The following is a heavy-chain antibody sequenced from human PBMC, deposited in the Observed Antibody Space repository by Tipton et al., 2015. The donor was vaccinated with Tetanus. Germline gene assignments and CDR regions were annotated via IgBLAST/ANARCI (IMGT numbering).Heavy chain of an antibody. D-gene: IGHD7-27*01. V-gene: IGHV4-4*07. CDR2: ISFSGTT. Sequence: LRLSCTVSGGSISSYDWSWIRQSAGKGLEWIGRISFSGTTNYNPSLKSRVSMSIETSKKRFPLKVNSVIAADTAVYFCARDPGVWGAGTYFDYWGQGTLVTVSS. J-gene: IGHJ4*02. CDR1: GGSISSYD. CDR3: ARDPGVWGAGTYFDY.